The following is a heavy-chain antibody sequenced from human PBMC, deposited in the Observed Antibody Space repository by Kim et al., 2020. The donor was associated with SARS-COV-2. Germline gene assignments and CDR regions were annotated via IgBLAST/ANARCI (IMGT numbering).Heavy chain of an antibody. D-gene: IGHD2-21*02. CDR1: GFTFSSYG. CDR2: ISYDGSNK. CDR3: ATLPPKKID. Sequence: GGSLRLSCAASGFTFSSYGMHWVRQAPGKGLEWVAVISYDGSNKYYADSVKGRFTISRDNSKNTLYLQMNSLRAEDTAVYYCATLPPKKIDRGQGTLVTVSS. V-gene: IGHV3-33*05. J-gene: IGHJ4*02.